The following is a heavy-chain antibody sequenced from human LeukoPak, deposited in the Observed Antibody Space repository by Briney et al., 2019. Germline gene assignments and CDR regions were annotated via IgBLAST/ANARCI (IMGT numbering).Heavy chain of an antibody. CDR2: IYSGGTA. Sequence: GGSLRLSCAASEFTVSNKYISWVRQAPGKGLEWVSVIYSGGTAYYADSVKGRFTISRDNSKNTLYLQLNSLRAEDTAVYFCARDSRGTYDYVWGSHPFDYWGQGTLVTVSS. D-gene: IGHD3-16*01. J-gene: IGHJ4*02. V-gene: IGHV3-53*01. CDR3: ARDSRGTYDYVWGSHPFDY. CDR1: EFTVSNKY.